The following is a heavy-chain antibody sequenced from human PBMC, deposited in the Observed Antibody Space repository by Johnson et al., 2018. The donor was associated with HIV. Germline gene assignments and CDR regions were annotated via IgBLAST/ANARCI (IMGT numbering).Heavy chain of an antibody. CDR2: INWNGAST. CDR3: ANLAGSDAFDI. CDR1: GFNFDDYG. J-gene: IGHJ3*02. D-gene: IGHD3-10*01. Sequence: VPLMESGGGVVRPGGSLRLSCAASGFNFDDYGMSWVRQAPGKGLEWVSGINWNGASTGYADSVKGRFTVSRDNSKNTLYLQMNSLRAEDTAVYYCANLAGSDAFDIWGQGTMVTVSS. V-gene: IGHV3-20*04.